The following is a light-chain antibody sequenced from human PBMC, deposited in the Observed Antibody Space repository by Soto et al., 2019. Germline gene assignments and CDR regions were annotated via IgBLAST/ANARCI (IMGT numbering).Light chain of an antibody. Sequence: QSALTQPASVSGSPGQSITISCTGTSSDVGGYNYVSWYQQHPGKAPKLMIYDVGNRPSGVSNRFSGSKSGNTSSLTISGLQAEDEADYYCSSYTSISTGVFGGGTKVTVL. V-gene: IGLV2-14*03. CDR1: SSDVGGYNY. CDR2: DVG. J-gene: IGLJ2*01. CDR3: SSYTSISTGV.